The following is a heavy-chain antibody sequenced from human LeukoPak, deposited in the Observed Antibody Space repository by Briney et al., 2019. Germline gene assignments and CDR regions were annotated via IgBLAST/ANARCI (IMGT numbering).Heavy chain of an antibody. CDR1: GYSISSGYY. CDR3: ASIVGAH. V-gene: IGHV4-38-2*02. J-gene: IGHJ4*02. Sequence: PSETLSLTCTVSGYSISSGYYWGWIRQPPGKGLEWIGSIYHSGSTYYNPSLKSRVTISVDTSKNQFSLKLSSVTAADTAVYYCASIVGAHWGQGTLVTVSS. CDR2: IYHSGST. D-gene: IGHD1-26*01.